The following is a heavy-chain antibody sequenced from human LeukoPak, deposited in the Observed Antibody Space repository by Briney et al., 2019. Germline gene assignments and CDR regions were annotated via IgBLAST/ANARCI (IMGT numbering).Heavy chain of an antibody. V-gene: IGHV3-23*01. CDR3: AKLHYDFWSGYYLGFDY. CDR1: GSTFSSYA. D-gene: IGHD3-3*01. J-gene: IGHJ4*02. CDR2: ISGSGGST. Sequence: PGGSLRLSCAASGSTFSSYAMSWVRQAPGKGLEWVSAISGSGGSTYYADSVKGRFTISRDNSKNTLYLQMNSLRAEDTAVYYCAKLHYDFWSGYYLGFDYWGQGTLVTVSS.